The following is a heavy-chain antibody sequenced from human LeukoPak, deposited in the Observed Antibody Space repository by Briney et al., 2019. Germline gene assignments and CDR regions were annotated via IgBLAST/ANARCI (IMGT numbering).Heavy chain of an antibody. Sequence: GGALRLSCVASGFTFSNAYTNWVRQAPGQGLERVGRIIPKTDGETTEYAAPVKVRFSISRADSKSMMYLRMNSLKTEDTAVYYYSPPLPYSAQGGQGTLVTVSS. D-gene: IGHD2-21*01. CDR1: GFTFSNAY. CDR3: SPPLPYSAQ. J-gene: IGHJ4*02. CDR2: IIPKTDGETT. V-gene: IGHV3-15*07.